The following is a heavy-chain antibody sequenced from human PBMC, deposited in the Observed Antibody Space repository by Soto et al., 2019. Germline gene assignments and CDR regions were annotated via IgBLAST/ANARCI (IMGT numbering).Heavy chain of an antibody. D-gene: IGHD6-13*01. V-gene: IGHV3-30*02. CDR3: AKPMNGIADYFAY. J-gene: IGHJ4*02. Sequence: GGSLRLSCAASGLTFSSYGMHWVRQAPGKGLEWVAVIWYDGSNKYYADSVEGRFTISRDNSKNTLYLQMHSLRAEDTAVFYCAKPMNGIADYFAYWARGTLDPVSA. CDR2: IWYDGSNK. CDR1: GLTFSSYG.